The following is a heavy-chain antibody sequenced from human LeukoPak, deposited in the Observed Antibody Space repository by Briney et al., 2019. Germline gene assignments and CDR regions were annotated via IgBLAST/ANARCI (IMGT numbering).Heavy chain of an antibody. J-gene: IGHJ4*02. CDR3: ARDGYAQVFDY. CDR1: GGSISSGGYY. CDR2: IYHSGST. Sequence: SQTLSLTCTVSGGSISSGGYYWSWIRQPPGKGLEWIGYIYHSGSTYYNPSLKSRVTISVDRSKNQFSLKLSSVTAADTAVYYCARDGYAQVFDYWGQGTLVTVSS. V-gene: IGHV4-30-2*01. D-gene: IGHD5-18*01.